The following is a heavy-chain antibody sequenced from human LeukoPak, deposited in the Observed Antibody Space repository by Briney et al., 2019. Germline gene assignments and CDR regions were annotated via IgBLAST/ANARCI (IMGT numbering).Heavy chain of an antibody. CDR1: GFTFSSYS. V-gene: IGHV3-21*01. CDR3: ARDFRAGSSWYKGLGAFDI. CDR2: ISSSSSYI. J-gene: IGHJ3*02. D-gene: IGHD6-13*01. Sequence: KTGGSLRLSCAASGFTFSSYSMNWVGQAPGKGLEWVSSISSSSSYIYYADSVKGRFTISRDNAKNSLYLQMNSLRAEDTAVYYCARDFRAGSSWYKGLGAFDIWGQGTMATVSS.